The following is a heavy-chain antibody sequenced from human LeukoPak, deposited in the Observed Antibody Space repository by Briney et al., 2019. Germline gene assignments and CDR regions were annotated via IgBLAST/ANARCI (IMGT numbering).Heavy chain of an antibody. CDR3: ARDRDYYDSSGYPNYFDY. J-gene: IGHJ4*02. CDR1: GDSVSSNSAA. CDR2: TYYRSKWYN. D-gene: IGHD3-22*01. Sequence: SQTLSLTCALSGDSVSSNSAAWNWLRQSPSRGLEWLGRTYYRSKWYNDYAVSVKSRITINPDTSKNQFSLQLNSVTPEDTAVYYCARDRDYYDSSGYPNYFDYWGQGTLVTVSS. V-gene: IGHV6-1*01.